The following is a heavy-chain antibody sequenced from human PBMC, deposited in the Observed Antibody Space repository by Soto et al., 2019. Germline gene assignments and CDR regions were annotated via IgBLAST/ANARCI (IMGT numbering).Heavy chain of an antibody. D-gene: IGHD2-15*01. J-gene: IGHJ5*02. Sequence: GGSLRLSCAASGFTFSSYAMSWVRQAPGKGLEWVSAISGSGGSTYYADSVKGRFTISRDNSKNTLYLQMNSLRAEDTAVYYCEKGDIVVVVAATHWFDPWGQGTLVTVSS. V-gene: IGHV3-23*01. CDR3: EKGDIVVVVAATHWFDP. CDR2: ISGSGGST. CDR1: GFTFSSYA.